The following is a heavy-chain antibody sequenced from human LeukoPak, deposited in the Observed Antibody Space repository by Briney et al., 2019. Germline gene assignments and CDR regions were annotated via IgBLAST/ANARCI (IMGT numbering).Heavy chain of an antibody. CDR3: ARDYYESRGEVFDI. D-gene: IGHD3-16*01. V-gene: IGHV4-59*11. Sequence: TSETLSLTCTVSGDSIGSHYWSWIRQPPGKGLEWIGYIFYDWSTNYNPSLKSRVTISVDTSKNQFSLKLNSVPAADTAVYYCARDYYESRGEVFDIWGQGTMVTVSS. CDR1: GDSIGSHY. CDR2: IFYDWST. J-gene: IGHJ3*02.